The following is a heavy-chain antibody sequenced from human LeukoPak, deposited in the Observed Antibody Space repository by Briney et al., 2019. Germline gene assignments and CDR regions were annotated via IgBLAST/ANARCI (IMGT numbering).Heavy chain of an antibody. CDR2: IWYDGSNK. CDR1: GFTFSSYG. D-gene: IGHD4-17*01. J-gene: IGHJ4*02. Sequence: GGSLRLSCAASGFTFSSYGMHWVRQAPGKGLEWVAVIWYDGSNKYYADSVKGRFTISRDNSKNTLYLQMNSLRAEDTAVYYCARDKLYGDYRRFDYWGQGTLVTVSS. CDR3: ARDKLYGDYRRFDY. V-gene: IGHV3-33*01.